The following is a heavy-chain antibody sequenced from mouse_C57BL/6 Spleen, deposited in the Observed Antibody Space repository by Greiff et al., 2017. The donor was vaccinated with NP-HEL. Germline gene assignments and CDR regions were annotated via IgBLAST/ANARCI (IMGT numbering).Heavy chain of an antibody. CDR3: ARDGIYDGYYDAMDY. Sequence: EVKLQESGPGLVKPSQSLSLTCSVTGYSITSGYYWNWIRQFPGNKLEWMGYISYDGSNNYNPSLKNRISITRDTSKNQFFLKLNSVTTEDTATYYCARDGIYDGYYDAMDYWGQGTSVTVSS. CDR2: ISYDGSN. D-gene: IGHD2-3*01. V-gene: IGHV3-6*01. CDR1: GYSITSGYY. J-gene: IGHJ4*01.